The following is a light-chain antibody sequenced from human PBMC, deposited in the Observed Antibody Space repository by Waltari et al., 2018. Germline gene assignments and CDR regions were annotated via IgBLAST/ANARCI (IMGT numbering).Light chain of an antibody. J-gene: IGKJ2*01. CDR3: QQYYSAPNT. CDR1: QSVFHTKNKKY. CDR2: GAS. Sequence: DIVMTQSPDSLAVSLGERATINCKSSQSVFHTKNKKYLAWYQQKPGPPPKLLIYGASTRESGVPDRVSGSGSGTDFTLAISSLQAEDVAVYYCQQYYSAPNTFGQGTNVEIK. V-gene: IGKV4-1*01.